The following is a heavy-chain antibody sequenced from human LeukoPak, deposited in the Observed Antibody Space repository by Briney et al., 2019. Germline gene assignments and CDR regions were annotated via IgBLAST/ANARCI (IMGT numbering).Heavy chain of an antibody. CDR2: INHSGST. CDR3: ARGRRSSSWYSYFDY. CDR1: GGSVSGYY. D-gene: IGHD6-13*01. Sequence: SPSETLSLTCAVYGGSVSGYYWSWIRQPPGKGLEWIGEINHSGSTNYNPSLKSRVTISVDTPKNQFSLKLSSVTAADTAVYYCARGRRSSSWYSYFDYWGQGTLVTVSS. J-gene: IGHJ4*02. V-gene: IGHV4-34*01.